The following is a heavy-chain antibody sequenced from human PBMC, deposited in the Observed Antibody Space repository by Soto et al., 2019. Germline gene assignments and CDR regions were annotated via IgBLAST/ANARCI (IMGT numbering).Heavy chain of an antibody. D-gene: IGHD1-26*01. V-gene: IGHV3-30*18. CDR2: IAYDGRNK. Sequence: PGGSLRLSCAASGFTFSNYGIHWVRQAPGKRLEWVAVIAYDGRNKFYADSVKGRFTISRDNSKNTLYLEMNSLRAADTAVFYCAKDPSSTGSYYLHWYFDLWGRGTLVTVSS. CDR3: AKDPSSTGSYYLHWYFDL. CDR1: GFTFSNYG. J-gene: IGHJ2*01.